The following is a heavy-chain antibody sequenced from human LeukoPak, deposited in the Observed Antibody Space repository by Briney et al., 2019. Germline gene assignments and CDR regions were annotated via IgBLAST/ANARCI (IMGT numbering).Heavy chain of an antibody. CDR1: GFTFSDYY. J-gene: IGHJ4*02. Sequence: GGSLRLSCAASGFTFSDYYMSWIRQAPGKGLEWVSSISSSSSYIYYADSVKGRFTISRDNAKNSLYLQMNSLRAEDTAVYYCARDAEIAGGGFDYWGQGTLVTVSS. CDR2: ISSSSSYI. CDR3: ARDAEIAGGGFDY. D-gene: IGHD3-10*01. V-gene: IGHV3-11*06.